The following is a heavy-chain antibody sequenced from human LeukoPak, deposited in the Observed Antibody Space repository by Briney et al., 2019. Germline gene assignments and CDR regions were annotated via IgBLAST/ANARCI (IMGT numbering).Heavy chain of an antibody. V-gene: IGHV3-7*01. D-gene: IGHD2-8*01. Sequence: GGSLRLSCAAPGYTFGSYWVTWVRQAPGKGLEWVAHINQDGSTKNYAGSLKGRFTISRDNAKNSLFLQMNSLRADDTAVYYCARANLMAPETLDFWGQGTLVTVSS. CDR2: INQDGSTK. J-gene: IGHJ4*02. CDR3: ARANLMAPETLDF. CDR1: GYTFGSYW.